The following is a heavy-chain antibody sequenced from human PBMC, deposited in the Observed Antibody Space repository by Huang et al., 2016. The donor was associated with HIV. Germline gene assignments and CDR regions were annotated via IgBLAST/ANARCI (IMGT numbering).Heavy chain of an antibody. Sequence: QVQLVQSGAEVKKPGASVKVSCKVSGYTLTELSRHWVRQAPGKGVEWMGGFAPEQGETNYAQNSQGRVTMTEDTSTDTAYMELNSLRSEDTAVYYCATGFDTYYDIWGQGTMVIASS. CDR1: GYTLTELS. CDR3: ATGFDTYYDI. V-gene: IGHV1-24*01. D-gene: IGHD2-21*01. CDR2: FAPEQGET. J-gene: IGHJ3*02.